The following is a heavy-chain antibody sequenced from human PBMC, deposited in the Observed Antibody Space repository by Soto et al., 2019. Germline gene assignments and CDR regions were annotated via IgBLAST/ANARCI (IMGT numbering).Heavy chain of an antibody. CDR1: GFTFRNYA. CDR2: ISYDGSNI. V-gene: IGHV3-30*03. J-gene: IGHJ4*02. Sequence: GGSLRLSCAASGFTFRNYAMRWVRQAPGKGLEWVAVISYDGSNIYYGDSVKGRFTISRDNSKNTLYLQMNSLRAEDTAVYYCARDGVGGTVFFGYLDYWGPGALVTVSS. D-gene: IGHD1-26*01. CDR3: ARDGVGGTVFFGYLDY.